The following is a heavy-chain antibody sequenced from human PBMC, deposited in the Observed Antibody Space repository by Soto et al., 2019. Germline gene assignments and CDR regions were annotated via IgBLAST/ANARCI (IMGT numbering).Heavy chain of an antibody. V-gene: IGHV3-23*01. CDR3: AKGVMVREFDP. CDR2: ISNSGGDT. D-gene: IGHD3-10*01. J-gene: IGHJ5*02. Sequence: EVQLLESGGDLVQPGGSLRLSCAASGFTFSNYAMSWVRQAPGKGLEWVSFISNSGGDTHYADSVKGRFTISRDNSKLTLYLQMNSLRAEDTAVYYCAKGVMVREFDPWGQGTLVTVSS. CDR1: GFTFSNYA.